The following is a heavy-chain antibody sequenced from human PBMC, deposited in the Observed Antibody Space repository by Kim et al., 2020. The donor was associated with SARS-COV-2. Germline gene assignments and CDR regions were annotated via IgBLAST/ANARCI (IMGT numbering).Heavy chain of an antibody. CDR2: INTRGDNT. Sequence: GGSLRLSCAASGFTFSDAAMGWARLLPGKGLQWVSSINTRGDNTYYPDSVRGRLSISRDNSQNTLYLQINNLRPDDTAVYYCARVRATVVTPDCFDYWGPGTLVTVSS. CDR1: GFTFSDAA. J-gene: IGHJ4*02. D-gene: IGHD2-21*02. CDR3: ARVRATVVTPDCFDY. V-gene: IGHV3-23*01.